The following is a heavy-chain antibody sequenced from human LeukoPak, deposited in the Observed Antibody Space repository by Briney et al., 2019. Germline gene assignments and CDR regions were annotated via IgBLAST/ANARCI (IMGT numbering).Heavy chain of an antibody. V-gene: IGHV3-74*01. CDR3: ARARWSSTGWFLGY. CDR1: GFTFSSYW. J-gene: IGHJ4*02. Sequence: RPGESLRLSCAASGFTFSSYWMHWVRQAPGKGLVWVSRVNPQGSGTSYTDSVKGRFTISRDTAKDALHLRMDNLRVEDTAGYYCARARWSSTGWFLGYWGQGTLVTVSS. D-gene: IGHD6-19*01. CDR2: VNPQGSGT.